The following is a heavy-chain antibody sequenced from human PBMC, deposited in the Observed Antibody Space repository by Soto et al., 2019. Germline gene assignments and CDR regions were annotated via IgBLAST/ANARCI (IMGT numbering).Heavy chain of an antibody. V-gene: IGHV1-69*13. J-gene: IGHJ4*02. Sequence: SVKVSCKASGGTFSSYAISWVRQAPGQGLEWMGGIIPIFGTANYAQRFQGRVTITADESTSTAYMELSSLRSEDTAVYYCASSLTIFGVVITNSIDYWGQGTLVTVSS. CDR1: GGTFSSYA. D-gene: IGHD3-3*01. CDR2: IIPIFGTA. CDR3: ASSLTIFGVVITNSIDY.